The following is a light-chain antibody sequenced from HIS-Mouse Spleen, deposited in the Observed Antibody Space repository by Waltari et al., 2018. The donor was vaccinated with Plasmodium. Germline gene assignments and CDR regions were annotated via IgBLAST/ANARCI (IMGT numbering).Light chain of an antibody. Sequence: DIQMTQSPSSLSASVGDRVTITCQASQDISNYLNWYQQKPGKAPKLLIYDASNLETGGPSRFSGSESGTDFTFTISSLQPEDIATYYCQQYDNLPPLFTFGPGTKVDIK. CDR3: QQYDNLPPLFT. J-gene: IGKJ3*01. CDR2: DAS. V-gene: IGKV1-33*01. CDR1: QDISNY.